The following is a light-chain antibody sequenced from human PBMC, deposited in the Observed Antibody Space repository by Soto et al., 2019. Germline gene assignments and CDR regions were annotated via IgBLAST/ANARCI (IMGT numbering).Light chain of an antibody. Sequence: EIVMTQSPATLSVSPGERATLSCRASQSVSSNLAWYQQKPGQAPRLLMYGTSTRATGIPARFSGSGSGTEFTLIVSSLQSEDFAVYYCQQYNSWPLTFGQGTKVEIK. V-gene: IGKV3-15*01. CDR3: QQYNSWPLT. J-gene: IGKJ1*01. CDR2: GTS. CDR1: QSVSSN.